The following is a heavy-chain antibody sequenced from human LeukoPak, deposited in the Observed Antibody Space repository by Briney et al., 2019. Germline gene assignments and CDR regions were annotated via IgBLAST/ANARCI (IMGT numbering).Heavy chain of an antibody. Sequence: LSETLSLTCTVSGGSITSGGYFWSWIRQHPGKGLEWIGYISYSGNTYYNPSLKSRLTISVDTSKNQFSLKLSSVTAADTAVYYCAMGLWFGEPNWFDPWGQGTLVTVSS. CDR3: AMGLWFGEPNWFDP. CDR1: GGSITSGGYF. V-gene: IGHV4-31*03. D-gene: IGHD3-10*01. J-gene: IGHJ5*02. CDR2: ISYSGNT.